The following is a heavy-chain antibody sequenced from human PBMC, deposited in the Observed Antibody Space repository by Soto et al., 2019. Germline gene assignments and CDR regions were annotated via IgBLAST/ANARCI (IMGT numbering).Heavy chain of an antibody. D-gene: IGHD3-22*01. CDR3: ASHYDSTEYSYCRYYFGMDV. Sequence: PSETLSLTCTVSGGSIISSDYYCGRIRQPPGKGLEWGVGICYRGTTHHNPPLVTRVSVAVDTSTNQLPLKLSSVTAADTAVYYCASHYDSTEYSYCRYYFGMDVWGQGTTVTVSS. CDR1: GGSIISSDYY. V-gene: IGHV4-39*01. CDR2: ICYRGTT. J-gene: IGHJ6*02.